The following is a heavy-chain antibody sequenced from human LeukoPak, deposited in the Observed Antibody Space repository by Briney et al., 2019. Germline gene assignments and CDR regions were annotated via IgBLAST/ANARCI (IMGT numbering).Heavy chain of an antibody. CDR3: ATLDTYYFDY. Sequence: PGRSLRLSCAASGFNFRSYAMHWVRQAPGKGLEWVAVISYDGSNEDYTDSVKGRFTISRGNSKNTLYLQMNSLRAEDTAVYYCATLDTYYFDYWGQGTLVTVSS. CDR1: GFNFRSYA. V-gene: IGHV3-30-3*01. CDR2: ISYDGSNE. J-gene: IGHJ4*02. D-gene: IGHD5-18*01.